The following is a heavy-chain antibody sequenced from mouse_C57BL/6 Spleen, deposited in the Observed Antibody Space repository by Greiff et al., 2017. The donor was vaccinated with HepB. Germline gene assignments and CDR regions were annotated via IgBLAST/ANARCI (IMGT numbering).Heavy chain of an antibody. CDR3: ARAHHYYGSSPDWFAY. D-gene: IGHD1-1*01. V-gene: IGHV1-55*01. Sequence: QVQLQQPGAELVKPGASVKMSCKASGYTFTSYWITWVKQRPGQGLEWIGDIYPGSGSTNYNEKFKSKATLTVDTSSSTAYMQLSSLTSEDSAVYYCARAHHYYGSSPDWFAYWGQGTLVTVSA. CDR1: GYTFTSYW. CDR2: IYPGSGST. J-gene: IGHJ3*01.